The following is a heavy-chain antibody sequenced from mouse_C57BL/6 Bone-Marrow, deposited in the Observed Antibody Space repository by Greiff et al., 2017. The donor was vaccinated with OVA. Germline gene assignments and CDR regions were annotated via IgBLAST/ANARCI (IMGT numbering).Heavy chain of an antibody. J-gene: IGHJ3*01. D-gene: IGHD2-2*01. CDR1: GYTFTDYE. Sequence: VQGVESGAELVRPGASVTLSCKASGYTFTDYEMHWVKQTPVHGLEWIGAIDPETGGTAYNQKFKGKAILTADKSSSTAYMELRSLTSEDSAVYYCTRWDGYDWGQGTLVTVSA. V-gene: IGHV1-15*01. CDR3: TRWDGYD. CDR2: IDPETGGT.